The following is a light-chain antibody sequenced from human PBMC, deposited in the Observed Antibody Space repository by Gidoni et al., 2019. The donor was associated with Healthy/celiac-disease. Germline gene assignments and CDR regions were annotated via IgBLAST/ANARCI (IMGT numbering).Light chain of an antibody. CDR1: QSVLYSSNNKNY. CDR2: WAS. Sequence: DIVMTQSPDSLAVSLGERATINCKSSQSVLYSSNNKNYLAWYQQKPGQPPKLLIYWASTRESGVPDLFSGSGSGTDFTLTISSLQAEDVAVYYCQQYYRTPITFGQGTRLEIK. CDR3: QQYYRTPIT. V-gene: IGKV4-1*01. J-gene: IGKJ5*01.